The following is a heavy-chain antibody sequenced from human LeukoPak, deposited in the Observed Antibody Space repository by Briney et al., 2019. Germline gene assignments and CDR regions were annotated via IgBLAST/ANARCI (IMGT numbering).Heavy chain of an antibody. CDR2: IIGDGTRT. D-gene: IGHD3-22*01. Sequence: GGSLRLSCAASGFGFSYYWMHWVRQGSGKGPVWVSHIIGDGTRTDYADSVKGRFTISRDNAKSTLYLQMNSLTVEDTAVYYCLRVDDTSGHNWFDPWGQGTLVTVSS. J-gene: IGHJ5*02. CDR3: LRVDDTSGHNWFDP. V-gene: IGHV3-74*01. CDR1: GFGFSYYW.